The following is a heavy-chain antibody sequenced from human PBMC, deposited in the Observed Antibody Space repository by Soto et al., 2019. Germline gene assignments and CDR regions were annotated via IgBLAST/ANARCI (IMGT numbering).Heavy chain of an antibody. V-gene: IGHV3-23*01. Sequence: GGSLRLSCAASGFAFSNYAMSWVRQAPGKGLEWVSSISGGGGSTYYADSVKGRFTISRDNSKNTLYLQMNSLRAEDTAVYYCAKVPAYDYVWGTYYYFDYWGLGALVTVSS. D-gene: IGHD3-16*01. J-gene: IGHJ4*02. CDR1: GFAFSNYA. CDR2: ISGGGGST. CDR3: AKVPAYDYVWGTYYYFDY.